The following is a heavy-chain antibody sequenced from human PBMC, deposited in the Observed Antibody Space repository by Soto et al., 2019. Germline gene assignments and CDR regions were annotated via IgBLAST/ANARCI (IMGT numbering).Heavy chain of an antibody. CDR2: INHSGST. V-gene: IGHV4-34*01. J-gene: IGHJ5*02. Sequence: QVQLQQWGAGLLKPSETLSLTCAVYGGSFSGYYWSWIRQPPGKGLEWIGEINHSGSTNYNPSLKSRVTISVDTSKNQFSLKLSSVTAADTAVYYCARGTARGNWFDPWGQVTLVTVSS. CDR1: GGSFSGYY. CDR3: ARGTARGNWFDP.